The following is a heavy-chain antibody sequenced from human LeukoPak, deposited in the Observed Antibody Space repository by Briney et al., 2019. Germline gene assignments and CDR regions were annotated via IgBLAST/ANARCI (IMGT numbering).Heavy chain of an antibody. J-gene: IGHJ6*03. V-gene: IGHV3-30*03. CDR2: ISYDGSNK. CDR3: ARGGYDFWSGYYQYYYYYYMDV. CDR1: GFTFSSNG. D-gene: IGHD3-3*01. Sequence: GGSRRLSCAASGFTFSSNGMHWVRQAPGKGLEWVAVISYDGSNKYYADSVKGRFTISRDNSKNTLYLQMNSLRAEDTAVYYCARGGYDFWSGYYQYYYYYYMDVWGKGTTVTVSS.